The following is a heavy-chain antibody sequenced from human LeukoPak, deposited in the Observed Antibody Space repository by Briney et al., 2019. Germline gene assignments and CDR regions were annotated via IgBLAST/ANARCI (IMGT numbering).Heavy chain of an antibody. CDR2: IWHDGEKI. CDR1: GFSFSSFA. CDR3: ARGGRAADY. J-gene: IGHJ4*02. D-gene: IGHD3-16*01. V-gene: IGHV3-33*03. Sequence: PGGSLRLSCTASGFSFSSFAMHWVRQPPGKGLEWVAIIWHDGEKIFYADSVRGRFAISKDNAKNTLYLQMNSLRAEDTAVYYCARGGRAADYWGQGTLVTVSS.